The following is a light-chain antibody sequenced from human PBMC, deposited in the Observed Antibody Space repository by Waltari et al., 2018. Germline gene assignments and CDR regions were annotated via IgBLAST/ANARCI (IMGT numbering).Light chain of an antibody. V-gene: IGKV4-1*01. CDR3: QQYYSAPIT. J-gene: IGKJ5*01. Sequence: DIVMTQSPDSLAVSLGERATINCKSSQSVLYSSNNKNYSAWYQQKPGQPPTLLIYWSPTRESGVPGLISGGASATDFTLISSMQHAEYVADYCWQQYYSAPITFGQGTRLEIK. CDR1: QSVLYSSNNKNY. CDR2: WSP.